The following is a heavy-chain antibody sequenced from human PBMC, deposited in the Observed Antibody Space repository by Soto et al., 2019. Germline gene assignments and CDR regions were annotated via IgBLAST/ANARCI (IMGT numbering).Heavy chain of an antibody. V-gene: IGHV4-39*01. CDR1: GGSISSSSYY. CDR2: IYYSGST. CDR3: ARHPARRRQPLEPFWFDP. Sequence: QLQLQESGPGLVKPSETLSLTCTVSGGSISSSSYYWGWIRQPPGKGLEWIGSIYYSGSTYYNPSLTCRVSLSADTSKNQFYLKLSSVTAADTAVYYCARHPARRRQPLEPFWFDPCGQGTLVTVSS. D-gene: IGHD6-13*01. J-gene: IGHJ5*02.